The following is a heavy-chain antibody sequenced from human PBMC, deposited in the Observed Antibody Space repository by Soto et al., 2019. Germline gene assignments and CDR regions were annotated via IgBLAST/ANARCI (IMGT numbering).Heavy chain of an antibody. CDR2: IIPIFGTA. D-gene: IGHD6-13*01. Sequence: QVQLVQSGAEVKKPGSSVKVSCKASGGTFSSYAISWVRQAPGQGLEWMGGIIPIFGTANYAQKFQGRVPITADQTTSTAYMELSSLRSEDTAVYDCASVAAAGYYYYGMDVWGQGTTVTVSS. J-gene: IGHJ6*02. CDR3: ASVAAAGYYYYGMDV. V-gene: IGHV1-69*12. CDR1: GGTFSSYA.